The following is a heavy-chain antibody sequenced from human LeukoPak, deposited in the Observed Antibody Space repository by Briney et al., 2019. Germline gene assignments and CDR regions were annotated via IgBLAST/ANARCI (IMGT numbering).Heavy chain of an antibody. CDR1: GGTFSSYA. D-gene: IGHD2-15*01. CDR2: IIPILGIA. J-gene: IGHJ5*02. V-gene: IGHV1-69*04. CDR3: ARDLLRDCSGGSCYSNWFDP. Sequence: SVKVSCKASGGTFSSYAISWVRQAPGQGLEWMGRIIPILGIANYAQKFQGRVTITADKSTSTAYMELSSLRSEDTAVCYCARDLLRDCSGGSCYSNWFDPWGQGTLVTVSS.